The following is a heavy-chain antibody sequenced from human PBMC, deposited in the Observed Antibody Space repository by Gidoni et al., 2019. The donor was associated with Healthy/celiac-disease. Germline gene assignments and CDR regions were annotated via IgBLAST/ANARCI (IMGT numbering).Heavy chain of an antibody. D-gene: IGHD5-18*01. CDR1: GFTFGDYA. J-gene: IGHJ3*02. CDR3: SRGLLQLWSPGLPVRAFDI. Sequence: EVRLVESGGGLVQPGRSLRLSCTVAGFTFGDYAMSWFRQAPGKGLEWVGFIRSKAYGGTTEYAASVKGRFTISRDDSKSIAYLQVDSLKTEDTAVYYCSRGLLQLWSPGLPVRAFDIWGQGTMVTVSS. V-gene: IGHV3-49*03. CDR2: IRSKAYGGTT.